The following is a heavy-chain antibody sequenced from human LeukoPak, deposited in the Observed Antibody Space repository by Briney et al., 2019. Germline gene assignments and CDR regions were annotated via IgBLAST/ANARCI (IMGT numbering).Heavy chain of an antibody. V-gene: IGHV3-30*04. D-gene: IGHD2-21*02. CDR1: IFTFDNDA. Sequence: PGGSLRLSCAASIFTFDNDAMAWVRQAPGKGLEWVAVISYDGSNKYYADSVKGRFTISRDNSKNTLYLQMNSLRAEDTAVYYCASGVTPRHSPDAFDIWGQGTMVTVSS. CDR3: ASGVTPRHSPDAFDI. J-gene: IGHJ3*02. CDR2: ISYDGSNK.